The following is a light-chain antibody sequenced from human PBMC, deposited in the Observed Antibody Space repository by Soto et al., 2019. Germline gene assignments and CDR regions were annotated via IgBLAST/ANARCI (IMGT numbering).Light chain of an antibody. J-gene: IGKJ1*01. CDR1: QGVRSI. V-gene: IGKV3-15*01. Sequence: EIVMTQSPATLSVSPGERATLSCRASQGVRSILAWYQQKPGQAPRLLIYGASTRATGVPARFSGSGSGTEFTLTISSLQSEDFAVYYCQQYNDWPPTFGQGTKVEVK. CDR2: GAS. CDR3: QQYNDWPPT.